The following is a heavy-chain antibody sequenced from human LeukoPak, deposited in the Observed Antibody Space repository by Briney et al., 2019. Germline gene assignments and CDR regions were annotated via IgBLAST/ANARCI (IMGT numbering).Heavy chain of an antibody. Sequence: SETLSLTCTVSGGSISSYYWSWIRQPPGKGLEWIGYIYYSWSTNYNPSLKSRVTISVDTSKNQFSLKLSSVTAADTAVYYCARDQGGYCSSTSCASDIWGQGTMVTVSS. J-gene: IGHJ3*02. CDR1: GGSISSYY. D-gene: IGHD2-2*01. CDR3: ARDQGGYCSSTSCASDI. CDR2: IYYSWST. V-gene: IGHV4-59*01.